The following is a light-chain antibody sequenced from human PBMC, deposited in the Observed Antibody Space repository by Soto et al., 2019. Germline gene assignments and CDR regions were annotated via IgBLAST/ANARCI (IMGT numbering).Light chain of an antibody. J-gene: IGLJ1*01. V-gene: IGLV2-14*03. Sequence: QSVLTQPASVSGSPGQSITISCSGTSSDIGNYNYVSWYQQHPGKAPKLMIYDVSNRPSGVSNRFSGSKSGNTASLTISGLQPQDEADYYCCSYAGTFTWVFGTGTKLTVL. CDR1: SSDIGNYNY. CDR3: CSYAGTFTWV. CDR2: DVS.